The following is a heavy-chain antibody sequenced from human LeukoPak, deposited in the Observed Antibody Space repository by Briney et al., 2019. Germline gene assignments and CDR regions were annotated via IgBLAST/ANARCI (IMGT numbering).Heavy chain of an antibody. CDR1: GFSFSTYA. Sequence: GGSLRLSCAASGFSFSTYAMSWVRQAPGKGLEWVSGISVDARNTKYADSVKGRFTISRDNAKSSLYLQMNSLRAEDTAVYYCARCHASSGSYYYYYYYMDVWGKGTTVTISS. D-gene: IGHD3-10*01. CDR3: ARCHASSGSYYYYYYYMDV. V-gene: IGHV3-23*01. J-gene: IGHJ6*03. CDR2: ISVDARNT.